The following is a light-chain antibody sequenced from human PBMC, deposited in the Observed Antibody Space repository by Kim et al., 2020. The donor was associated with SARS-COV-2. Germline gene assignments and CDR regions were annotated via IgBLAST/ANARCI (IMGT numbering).Light chain of an antibody. Sequence: AVGQTVRITCQGGSLRSYYASWYQQKPGQAPVLVIYGKNNRPSGIPDRVSGSSSGNTASLTITGAQAEDEADYYCNSRGSSGNHWVFGGGTKLTVL. CDR1: SLRSYY. V-gene: IGLV3-19*01. J-gene: IGLJ3*02. CDR2: GKN. CDR3: NSRGSSGNHWV.